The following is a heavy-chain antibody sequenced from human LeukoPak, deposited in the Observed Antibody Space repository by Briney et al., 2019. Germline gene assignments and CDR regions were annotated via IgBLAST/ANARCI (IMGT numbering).Heavy chain of an antibody. D-gene: IGHD4-17*01. CDR1: GGSISSSSYY. J-gene: IGHJ4*02. CDR2: IYYSGST. V-gene: IGHV4-39*07. Sequence: PSETLSLTCTVSGGSISSSSYYWGWIRQPPGKGLEWIGSIYYSGSTYYNPSLKSRVTISVDTSKNQFSLKLSSVTAADTAVYYCARVTRGDYGFDYWGQGTLVTVSS. CDR3: ARVTRGDYGFDY.